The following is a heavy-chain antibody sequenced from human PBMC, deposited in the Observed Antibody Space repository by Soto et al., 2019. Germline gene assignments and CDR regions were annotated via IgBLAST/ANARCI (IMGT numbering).Heavy chain of an antibody. CDR1: GYTFTSYA. J-gene: IGHJ3*02. D-gene: IGHD3-10*01. CDR3: ARDKHGSGRYAFDI. V-gene: IGHV1-3*01. Sequence: QVQLVQSGAEVKKPGASVKVSCKASGYTFTSYAMHWVRQAPGQRLEWMGWINAGNGNTKYSQKFQGRVTITRDTSASTAYMELSSLRSEDTAVYYCARDKHGSGRYAFDIWGQGTMVTVSS. CDR2: INAGNGNT.